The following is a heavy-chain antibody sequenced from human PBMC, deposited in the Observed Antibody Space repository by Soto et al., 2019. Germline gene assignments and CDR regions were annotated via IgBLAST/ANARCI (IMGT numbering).Heavy chain of an antibody. Sequence: EVQLLESGGGLVQPGGSLRLSCAASGFTFSSYAMSWVRQAPGKGLEWVSAISGSGGSTYYADSVKGRFTICRDSSNNTLYLQMNSLRAEETAVYYCAKDLSVVIGGVYWGQGTLVTVSS. CDR2: ISGSGGST. J-gene: IGHJ4*02. CDR1: GFTFSSYA. CDR3: AKDLSVVIGGVY. V-gene: IGHV3-23*01. D-gene: IGHD2-15*01.